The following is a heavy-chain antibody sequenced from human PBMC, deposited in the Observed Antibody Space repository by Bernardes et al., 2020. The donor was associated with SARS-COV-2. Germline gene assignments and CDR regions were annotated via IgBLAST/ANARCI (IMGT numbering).Heavy chain of an antibody. CDR1: GYMFTNYV. CDR2: INTDNGYT. J-gene: IGHJ5*01. Sequence: ASVKVSCRSSGYMFTNYVMHWVRQAPGQRLEWMGWINTDNGYTKYSQKFQGRVTITRDTSANTVYMDLSRLTSEDTAVYYCARDGAAMVRGLNSQWFDSWGQGTLVTVSS. CDR3: ARDGAAMVRGLNSQWFDS. D-gene: IGHD3-10*01. V-gene: IGHV1-3*04.